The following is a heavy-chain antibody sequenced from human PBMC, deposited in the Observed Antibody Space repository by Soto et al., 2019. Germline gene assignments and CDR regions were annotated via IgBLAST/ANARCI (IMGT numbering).Heavy chain of an antibody. D-gene: IGHD3-22*01. V-gene: IGHV3-66*01. CDR3: ARNGDSSDYRGWFDP. J-gene: IGHJ5*02. CDR1: GFTVSSNY. CDR2: IYSGGTT. Sequence: EVQLVESGGGLVQPGGSLRLSCAASGFTVSSNYMSWVRQAPGKGLEWFSVIYSGGTTYYADAVKGRFTISRDNSKNTLYLQMNSLRAEDTAVYYCARNGDSSDYRGWFDPWGQGTLVTVSS.